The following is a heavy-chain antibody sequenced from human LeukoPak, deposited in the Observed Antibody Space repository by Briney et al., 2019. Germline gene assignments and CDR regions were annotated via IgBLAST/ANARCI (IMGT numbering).Heavy chain of an antibody. CDR1: GYTFTGYY. Sequence: ASVKVSCKASGYTFTGYYMHWVRQAPGQGLEWMGWINPYSGGTNYAQKFQGRVTMTRDTSISTAYMELSRLRSDDKAVYYCARGAYYDYVWGSYRPEGFDYWGQGTLVTVSS. CDR2: INPYSGGT. D-gene: IGHD3-16*02. V-gene: IGHV1-2*02. J-gene: IGHJ4*02. CDR3: ARGAYYDYVWGSYRPEGFDY.